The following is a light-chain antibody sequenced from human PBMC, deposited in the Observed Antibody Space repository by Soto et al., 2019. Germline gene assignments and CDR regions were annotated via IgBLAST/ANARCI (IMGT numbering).Light chain of an antibody. Sequence: QAVLTQPASVSGSPGQSITISCTGTSSDVGGYNYVSWNQQHPGKAPKVMIYEVSNRPSGVSNRFFGSKSGNTASLTISGLQAEDEADYYCSSYTSSSSWVFGGGTKVTVL. CDR3: SSYTSSSSWV. CDR1: SSDVGGYNY. J-gene: IGLJ3*02. CDR2: EVS. V-gene: IGLV2-14*01.